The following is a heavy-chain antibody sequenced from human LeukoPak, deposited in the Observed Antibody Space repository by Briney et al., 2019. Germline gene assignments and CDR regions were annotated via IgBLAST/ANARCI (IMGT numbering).Heavy chain of an antibody. CDR1: GFTFSSYG. D-gene: IGHD5-24*01. V-gene: IGHV3-30*18. CDR2: ISYDGSNK. CDR3: AKDRA. J-gene: IGHJ5*02. Sequence: GGSLRLSCAASGFTFSSYGMQWVRQAPGKGLEWVAVISYDGSNKYYADSVKGRFTISRDNSKNTLYLQMNSLRAEDTAVCYCAKDRAWGQGTLVTVSS.